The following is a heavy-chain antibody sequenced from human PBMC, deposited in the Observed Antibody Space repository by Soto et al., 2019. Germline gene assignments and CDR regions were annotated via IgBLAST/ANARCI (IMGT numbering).Heavy chain of an antibody. CDR2: IYPGDSDT. D-gene: IGHD4-17*01. CDR1: GYSFTSYW. Sequence: EVQLVQSGAEVKKPGESLKISCRGSGYSFTSYWIGWVRQMPGKGLECMGIIYPGDSDTRYSPSFQGQVTISADKSITTAYLQWSSLKASDTAMYYCARTTDGSTVVTLNWYFDLWGRGTLVTVSS. CDR3: ARTTDGSTVVTLNWYFDL. J-gene: IGHJ2*01. V-gene: IGHV5-51*01.